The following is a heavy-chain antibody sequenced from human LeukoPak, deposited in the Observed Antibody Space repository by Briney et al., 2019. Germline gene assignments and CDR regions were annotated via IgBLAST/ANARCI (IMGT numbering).Heavy chain of an antibody. CDR2: INSDGSRT. CDR1: GFSFSTHW. V-gene: IGHV3-74*01. J-gene: IGHJ4*02. D-gene: IGHD3-22*01. CDR3: GSLTVVARDH. Sequence: RTGGSLRLSCAASGFSFSTHWMHWVRQAPGKGLVCVAQINSDGSRTSYADSVKGRFTISRDNAKNTLYLEMISLRAEDTAVYYCGSLTVVARDHWGQGTLVTVSS.